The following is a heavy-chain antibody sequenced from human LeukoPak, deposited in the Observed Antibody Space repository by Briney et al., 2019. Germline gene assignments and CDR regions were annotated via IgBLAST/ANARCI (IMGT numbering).Heavy chain of an antibody. CDR1: GYTFTSHH. D-gene: IGHD1-1*01. Sequence: ASVKVSCKASGYTFTSHHINWVRQAAGQGLEWMGWMNPNSGNTGYTQKFQGRVTITRNTSISTAYMALSRLRSADTAVYYCARVPSARNLKTGTTRASWFDPWGQGTLVTVSS. CDR2: MNPNSGNT. CDR3: ARVPSARNLKTGTTRASWFDP. J-gene: IGHJ5*02. V-gene: IGHV1-8*01.